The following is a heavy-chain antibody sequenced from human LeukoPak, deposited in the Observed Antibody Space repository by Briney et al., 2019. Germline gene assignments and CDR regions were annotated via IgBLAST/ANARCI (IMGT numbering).Heavy chain of an antibody. CDR3: ARGNGGNSGY. Sequence: PSETLSLTCTVAGCSISSYYWSWIRQPPGKGLEWSGYIYSSGSTNYNPSLKSRVTISVDTSKNQFSLKLSSATAADTAVYYCARGNGGNSGYWGQGTLVTVSS. CDR1: GCSISSYY. CDR2: IYSSGST. D-gene: IGHD4-23*01. V-gene: IGHV4-59*01. J-gene: IGHJ4*02.